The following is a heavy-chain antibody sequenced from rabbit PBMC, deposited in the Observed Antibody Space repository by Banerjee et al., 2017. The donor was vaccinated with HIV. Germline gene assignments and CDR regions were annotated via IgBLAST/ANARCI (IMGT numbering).Heavy chain of an antibody. Sequence: VRQAPGKGLEWIGCILPDSAGDTYYANWAKGRFTISKTSSTTVTLQMTSLTAADTATYFCARDLAGVIGWNFNLWGQGTLVTVS. D-gene: IGHD4-1*01. CDR2: ILPDSAGDT. V-gene: IGHV1S40*01. J-gene: IGHJ4*01. CDR3: ARDLAGVIGWNFNL.